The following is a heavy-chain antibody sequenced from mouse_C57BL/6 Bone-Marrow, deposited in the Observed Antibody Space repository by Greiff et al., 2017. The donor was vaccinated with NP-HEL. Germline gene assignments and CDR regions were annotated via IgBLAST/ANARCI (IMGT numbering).Heavy chain of an antibody. V-gene: IGHV1-19*01. CDR3: ARGYDGYYVPDY. CDR2: INPYNGGT. D-gene: IGHD2-3*01. J-gene: IGHJ2*01. Sequence: EVQLVESGPVLVKPGASVKMSCKASGYTFTDYYMNWVKQSHGKSLEWIGVINPYNGGTSYNQKFKGKATLTVDKSSSTAYMELNSLTSEDSAVYYCARGYDGYYVPDYWGQGTTLTVSS. CDR1: GYTFTDYY.